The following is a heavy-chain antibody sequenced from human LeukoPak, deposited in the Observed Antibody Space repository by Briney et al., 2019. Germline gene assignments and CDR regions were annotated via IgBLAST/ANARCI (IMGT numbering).Heavy chain of an antibody. Sequence: ASVKVSCKASGYTFTSYYMHWVRQAPGQGLEWMGIINPSGGSTSYAQKFQGRVTITRNTSISTAYMELSSLRSEDTAVYYCARALRHSYYYYMDVWGKGTTVTVSS. J-gene: IGHJ6*03. CDR2: INPSGGST. CDR3: ARALRHSYYYYMDV. CDR1: GYTFTSYY. V-gene: IGHV1-46*01.